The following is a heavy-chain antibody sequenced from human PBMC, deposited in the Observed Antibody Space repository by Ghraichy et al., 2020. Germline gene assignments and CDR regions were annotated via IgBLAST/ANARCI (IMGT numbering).Heavy chain of an antibody. CDR2: IKQDGSER. V-gene: IGHV3-7*04. CDR3: GRGGYIYGSNPVDY. CDR1: GFTFNTYY. Sequence: GGSLRLSCAASGFTFNTYYMTWVRQAPGKGLEWVANIKQDGSERYYVASVKGRFTISSDTAKDSVYLQMSSLRAEDTAVYFCGRGGYIYGSNPVDYWGQGTQVTVSS. D-gene: IGHD5-18*01. J-gene: IGHJ4*02.